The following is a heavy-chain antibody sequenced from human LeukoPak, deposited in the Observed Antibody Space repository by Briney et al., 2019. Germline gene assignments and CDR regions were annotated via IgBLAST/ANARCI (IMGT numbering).Heavy chain of an antibody. J-gene: IGHJ4*02. CDR3: ASNPPNTGDFYY. V-gene: IGHV1-8*01. CDR2: MSPNSGDT. Sequence: ASVKVSCKTSGYTFTNLDINWLRQAPGQGLEWMGWMSPNSGDTGYAQKFQGRVSMARDIFKSTAYVELSSLRSEDTAIYYCASNPPNTGDFYYWGLGTLVTVSS. D-gene: IGHD1-1*01. CDR1: GYTFTNLD.